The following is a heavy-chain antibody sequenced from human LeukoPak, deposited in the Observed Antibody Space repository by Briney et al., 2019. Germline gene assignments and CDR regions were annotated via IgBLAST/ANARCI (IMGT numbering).Heavy chain of an antibody. V-gene: IGHV3-21*01. Sequence: AGSLTLSCAASGFTFSSYSMNWVRQPPGKGLEWVSSISSSRSYIYYADSVKGRITISRDNAKNSLYLQMNSLSAEDTAVYYCARDCSTTSCNDAFYISGEGRMVSVYS. CDR2: ISSSRSYI. CDR3: ARDCSTTSCNDAFYI. J-gene: IGHJ3*02. CDR1: GFTFSSYS. D-gene: IGHD2-2*01.